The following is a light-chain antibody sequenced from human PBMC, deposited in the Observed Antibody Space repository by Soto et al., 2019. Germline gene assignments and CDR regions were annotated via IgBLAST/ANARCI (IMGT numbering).Light chain of an antibody. Sequence: QSALTQPASVSGSPGQSITISCSGTSSDVGTYNLVSWYQQHPGKAPKLMMFGVIKRPSGVSNRFSGSKSGNTASLTISGLQAEDEADYYCCSYAGSSTWVFGGGTQLTVL. CDR3: CSYAGSSTWV. J-gene: IGLJ3*02. CDR2: GVI. CDR1: SSDVGTYNL. V-gene: IGLV2-23*02.